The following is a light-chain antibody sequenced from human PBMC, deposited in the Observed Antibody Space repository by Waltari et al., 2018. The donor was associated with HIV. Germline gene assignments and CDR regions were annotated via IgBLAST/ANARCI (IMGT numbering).Light chain of an antibody. CDR3: QQRSNWPGT. CDR1: QSVSSY. J-gene: IGKJ3*01. Sequence: EIVLTQSPATLSLSPGERATLSCRASQSVSSYLAWYQQKPGQAPSLLIYDASNRATGIPARFSGSGSGTDCTLTIISLEPEDFAVYYCQQRSNWPGTFGPGTKVDIK. CDR2: DAS. V-gene: IGKV3-11*01.